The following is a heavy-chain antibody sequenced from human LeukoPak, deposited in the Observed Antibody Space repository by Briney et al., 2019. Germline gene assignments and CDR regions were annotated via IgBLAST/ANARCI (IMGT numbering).Heavy chain of an antibody. CDR2: ISSSSSTI. CDR3: ARDSNPNDGQVFYDAFDI. V-gene: IGHV3-48*04. D-gene: IGHD5/OR15-5a*01. CDR1: GFTFSSYS. J-gene: IGHJ3*02. Sequence: GGSLRLSCAASGFTFSSYSMNWVRQAPGKGLEWVSYISSSSSTIYYADSVKGRFTISRDNAKNSLYLQMNSLRAEDTAVYFCARDSNPNDGQVFYDAFDIWGQGTMVTVSS.